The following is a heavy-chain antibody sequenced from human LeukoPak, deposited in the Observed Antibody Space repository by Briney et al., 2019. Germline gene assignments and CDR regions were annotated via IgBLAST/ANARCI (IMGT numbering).Heavy chain of an antibody. V-gene: IGHV3-23*01. Sequence: GSLRLSCAASGFTFSSSALNWVRQAPGKGLEWVSAITGSGDTTHYADSVKGRFTISRDSSKNTLYLQMHSLRAEDTAVYYCAKDSRGYPDYYYYMDVWGKGTTVTVSS. CDR2: ITGSGDTT. J-gene: IGHJ6*03. CDR1: GFTFSSSA. CDR3: AKDSRGYPDYYYYMDV. D-gene: IGHD5-18*01.